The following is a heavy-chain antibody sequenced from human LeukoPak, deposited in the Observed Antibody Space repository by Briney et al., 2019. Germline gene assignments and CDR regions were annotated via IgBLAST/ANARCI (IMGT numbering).Heavy chain of an antibody. V-gene: IGHV3-23*01. CDR2: ISDSGGST. Sequence: PGGSLRLSCAVSGFTFSNYAMSWVRQAPGEGLEWVSSISDSGGSTYYADSVKGRFTISRDNAKNTLYLQMNSLRAEDTAVYFCAKTVDESVWRSYGSYSYYYYMDVWGKGTTVIVSS. CDR1: GFTFSNYA. J-gene: IGHJ6*03. CDR3: AKTVDESVWRSYGSYSYYYYMDV. D-gene: IGHD3-16*01.